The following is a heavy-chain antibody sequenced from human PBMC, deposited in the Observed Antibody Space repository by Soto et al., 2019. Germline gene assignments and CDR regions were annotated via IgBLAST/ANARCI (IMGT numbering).Heavy chain of an antibody. V-gene: IGHV4-34*01. CDR2: INHSGST. J-gene: IGHJ4*02. Sequence: QVQLQQWGAGLLKPSETLSLTCAVYGGSFSGYYWTWIRQPPGTGLEGIGEINHSGSTNYNPSLTSLVTISVDTSKNQFSLTLTSVTAADTAVYYGARDKITGLFDYWGQGTLVTVSS. CDR1: GGSFSGYY. CDR3: ARDKITGLFDY. D-gene: IGHD2-8*02.